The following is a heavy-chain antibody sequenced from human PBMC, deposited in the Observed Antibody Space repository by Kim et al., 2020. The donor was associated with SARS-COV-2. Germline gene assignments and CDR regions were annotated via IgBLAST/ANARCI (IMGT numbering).Heavy chain of an antibody. CDR2: LYYSRST. CDR3: ARHGPNYYDSSGPYLHFDY. Sequence: SETLSLTCTVSGGSISSYYWTWIRQPPGKGLEYIGYLYYSRSTSYSPSLKSRVTISIDTSKNQFSLKLTSVTAADTAVYYCARHGPNYYDSSGPYLHFDYWGQGTLVTVSS. D-gene: IGHD3-22*01. V-gene: IGHV4-59*08. CDR1: GGSISSYY. J-gene: IGHJ4*02.